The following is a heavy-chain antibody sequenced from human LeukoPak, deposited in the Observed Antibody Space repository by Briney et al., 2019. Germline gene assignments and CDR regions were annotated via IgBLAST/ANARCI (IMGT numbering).Heavy chain of an antibody. Sequence: PGGSLRLSCAASGFTFSSYSMNWVRQAPGKGLEWVSSISSSSSYIYYADSVKGRFTISRDNAKNSLYLQMNSLRAEDTAVYYCAREGRYCSGGSCYLGAYYYMDVWGKGTTVTVSS. CDR1: GFTFSSYS. CDR2: ISSSSSYI. J-gene: IGHJ6*03. CDR3: AREGRYCSGGSCYLGAYYYMDV. V-gene: IGHV3-21*01. D-gene: IGHD2-15*01.